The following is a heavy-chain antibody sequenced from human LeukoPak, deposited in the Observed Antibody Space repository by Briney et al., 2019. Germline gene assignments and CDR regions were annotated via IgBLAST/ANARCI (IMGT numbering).Heavy chain of an antibody. V-gene: IGHV3-7*01. J-gene: IGHJ4*02. CDR1: GVTFSNYW. Sequence: PGGSLRLSCVHSGVTFSNYWISWVRQAPGKGLEWVSNIKQDGSEKYYVDSVKGRFTISRDNAKNSVFLQMKGLRAEDTALYYCASLPYYYDSSGYPTFDYWGQGTLVTVSS. CDR2: IKQDGSEK. CDR3: ASLPYYYDSSGYPTFDY. D-gene: IGHD3-22*01.